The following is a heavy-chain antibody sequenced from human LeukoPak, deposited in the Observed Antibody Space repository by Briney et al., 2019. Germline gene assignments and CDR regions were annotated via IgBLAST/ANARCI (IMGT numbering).Heavy chain of an antibody. CDR1: GFTFSSYA. Sequence: GGSLRLSCAASGFTFSSYAMNWVRQAPGKGLEWVGRIKSKTDGGTTDYAAPVKGRFTISRDDSKNMLYLQMNSLKTEDTAVYYCTTAYYSGWYPDYWGQGTLVTVSS. D-gene: IGHD6-19*01. CDR3: TTAYYSGWYPDY. CDR2: IKSKTDGGTT. V-gene: IGHV3-15*07. J-gene: IGHJ4*02.